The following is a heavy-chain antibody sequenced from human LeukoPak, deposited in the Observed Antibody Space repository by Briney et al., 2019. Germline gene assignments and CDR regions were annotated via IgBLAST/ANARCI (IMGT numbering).Heavy chain of an antibody. V-gene: IGHV4-59*01. CDR2: IYYSGST. Sequence: SETLSLTCTVSGGSISSYCWSWIRQPPGKGLEWIGHIYYSGSTNYNPSLKSRVTISVDTSKNQSSLKLSSVTAADMAVYYCARDNGWYYYDSRTNWFDPWGQGTLVTVSS. D-gene: IGHD3-22*01. CDR1: GGSISSYC. J-gene: IGHJ5*02. CDR3: ARDNGWYYYDSRTNWFDP.